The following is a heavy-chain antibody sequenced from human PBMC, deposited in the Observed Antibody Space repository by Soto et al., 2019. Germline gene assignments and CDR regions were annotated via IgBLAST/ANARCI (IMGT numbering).Heavy chain of an antibody. CDR1: GGSITRRSSY. V-gene: IGHV4-39*01. CDR2: FYDGNT. D-gene: IGHD3-10*01. CDR3: ATTRGLAVGGSFDY. J-gene: IGHJ4*02. Sequence: SETLSLTCIVSGGSITRRSSYWAWIRQPPGKGLDWVGTFYDGNTYHNPSLRSRITIAVDTSKNQFSLKLNSAAAADTAFYYCATTRGLAVGGSFDYWGQGMWVTVSS.